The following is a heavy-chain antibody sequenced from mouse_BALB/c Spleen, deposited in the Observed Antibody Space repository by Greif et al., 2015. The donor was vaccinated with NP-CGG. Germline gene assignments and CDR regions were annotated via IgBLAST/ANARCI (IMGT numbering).Heavy chain of an antibody. CDR3: ARDGWPRDY. CDR2: ISYDGSN. D-gene: IGHD2-3*01. CDR1: GYSITSGYY. V-gene: IGHV3-6*02. J-gene: IGHJ4*01. Sequence: EVQLQQSGPGLVKPSQSLSLTCSVTGYSITSGYYWNWIRQFPGNKLEWMGYISYDGSNNYNPSLKNRISITRDTSKNQFFLKLNSVTTEDTATYYCARDGWPRDYWGQGTSVTVSS.